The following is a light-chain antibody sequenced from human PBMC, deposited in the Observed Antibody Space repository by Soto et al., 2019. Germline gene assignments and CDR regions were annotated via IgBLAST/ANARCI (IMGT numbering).Light chain of an antibody. J-gene: IGKJ1*01. V-gene: IGKV2-30*01. Sequence: DVVMTQSPLSLPVTLGQPASISCRSSQGLVYEDGDTYLSWFQQRPGQSPRRLIYKVSNRDSGVPARLSGSGSGTDFTLKISRVEAEDVGLYYCMQGTHWPWTFGQGTKVEIK. CDR2: KVS. CDR3: MQGTHWPWT. CDR1: QGLVYEDGDTY.